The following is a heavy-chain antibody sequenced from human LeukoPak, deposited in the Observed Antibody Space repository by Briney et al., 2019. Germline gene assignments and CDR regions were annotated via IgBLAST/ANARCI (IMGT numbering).Heavy chain of an antibody. V-gene: IGHV3-23*01. CDR2: ISDSGVST. Sequence: PGGSLRLSCAASGFTFSSSEMNWVRRAPGKGLEWVSAISDSGVSTYYADSVQGRFTISRDNSKNTLYLQMNSLTAGDTAVYYCAKSGDGRGYSTYYYYAMDVWGQGNTGSVSS. J-gene: IGHJ6*02. CDR1: GFTFSSSE. D-gene: IGHD3-22*01. CDR3: AKSGDGRGYSTYYYYAMDV.